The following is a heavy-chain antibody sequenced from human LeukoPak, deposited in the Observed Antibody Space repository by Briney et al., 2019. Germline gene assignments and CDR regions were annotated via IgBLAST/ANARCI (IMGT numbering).Heavy chain of an antibody. V-gene: IGHV1-2*02. CDR2: INPNSGGT. Sequence: ASLKVSCKASGYTFTAYYIHWVRQAPGQGLEWMGWINPNSGGTNYALKFRGRVTMTRDTSISTASMELSRLISDDTAVYYCARPQDHGGNVENFDIWGQGTMVTVSS. CDR1: GYTFTAYY. J-gene: IGHJ3*02. CDR3: ARPQDHGGNVENFDI. D-gene: IGHD4-23*01.